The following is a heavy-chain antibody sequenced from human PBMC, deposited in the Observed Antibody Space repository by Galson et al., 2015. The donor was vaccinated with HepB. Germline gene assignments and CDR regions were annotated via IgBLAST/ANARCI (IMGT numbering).Heavy chain of an antibody. Sequence: SLRLSCAASGFTFSNYMLSWVRQAPGKGLEWVSSITGSGGSTYYADSVKGRFTISRDSSKNILYLQMNSLRAEDTAIYCSIVASEGYWGQGTLVTVSS. CDR2: ITGSGGST. CDR1: GFTFSNYM. J-gene: IGHJ4*02. D-gene: IGHD5-12*01. V-gene: IGHV3-23*01. CDR3: IVASEGY.